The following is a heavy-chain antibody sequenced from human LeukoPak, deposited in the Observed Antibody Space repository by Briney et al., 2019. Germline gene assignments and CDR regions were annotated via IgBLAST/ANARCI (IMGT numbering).Heavy chain of an antibody. Sequence: GESLKISCKGSGYSFTSYWIGCVRQMPGKGLEWMGIIYPGDSDTRYSPSFQGQVTISADKSISTAYLQWSSLKASDTAMYYCARATMTTVTFNWFDPWGQGTPVTVSS. J-gene: IGHJ5*02. CDR1: GYSFTSYW. CDR2: IYPGDSDT. D-gene: IGHD4-17*01. CDR3: ARATMTTVTFNWFDP. V-gene: IGHV5-51*01.